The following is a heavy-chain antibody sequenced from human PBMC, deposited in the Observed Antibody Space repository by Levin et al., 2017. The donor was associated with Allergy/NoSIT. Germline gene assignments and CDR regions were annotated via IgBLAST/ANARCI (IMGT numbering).Heavy chain of an antibody. Sequence: GGSLRLSCAASGFTFSGYAMSWVRQAPGKGLEWVSGISYSGISTYYADSVEGRFTISRDNSENTVFLQMSSLRAEDTAVYYCAKGGPYCSSTSCYRPFDYWGQGTLVTVSS. CDR1: GFTFSGYA. CDR3: AKGGPYCSSTSCYRPFDY. D-gene: IGHD2-2*01. J-gene: IGHJ4*02. CDR2: ISYSGIST. V-gene: IGHV3-23*01.